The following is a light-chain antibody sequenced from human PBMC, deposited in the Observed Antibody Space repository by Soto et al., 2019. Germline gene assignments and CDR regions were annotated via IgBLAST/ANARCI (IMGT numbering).Light chain of an antibody. CDR3: QHYRT. V-gene: IGKV3-20*01. Sequence: EIVLTQSPGTLSLSPGERATLSCGASQSVTSNYLAWYQQKPGQAPRLLIFGASIRVKGIPDRFIGSGSGTDFTLTISRLEPEDFAVYYCQHYRTFGPGTKVDIK. CDR2: GAS. J-gene: IGKJ3*01. CDR1: QSVTSNY.